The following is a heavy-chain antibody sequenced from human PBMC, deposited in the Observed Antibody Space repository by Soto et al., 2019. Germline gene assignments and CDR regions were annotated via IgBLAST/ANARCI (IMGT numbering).Heavy chain of an antibody. Sequence: SETLSLTCAVSGASITSTNYFWGWIRQPPGKGLEWIGEINHSGSTNYNPSLKSRVTISVDTSKNQFSLKLSSVTAADTAVYYCASVYDSSGYYYLAYWGQGTLVTVSS. D-gene: IGHD3-22*01. J-gene: IGHJ4*02. V-gene: IGHV4-39*07. CDR1: GASITSTNYF. CDR3: ASVYDSSGYYYLAY. CDR2: INHSGST.